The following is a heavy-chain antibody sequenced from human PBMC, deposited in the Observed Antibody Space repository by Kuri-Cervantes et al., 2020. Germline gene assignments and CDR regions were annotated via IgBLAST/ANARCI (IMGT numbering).Heavy chain of an antibody. D-gene: IGHD4-17*01. J-gene: IGHJ6*02. Sequence: GGSLRLSCAASGFTVSSNYMSWVRQAPGKGLEWVSVIYSGGSTYYADSVKGRFTTSRDNSKNTLYLQMNSLRAEDTAVYYCARDYPTPYGDYVWARYYGMDVWGQGTTVTVSS. CDR1: GFTVSSNY. CDR2: IYSGGST. V-gene: IGHV3-66*01. CDR3: ARDYPTPYGDYVWARYYGMDV.